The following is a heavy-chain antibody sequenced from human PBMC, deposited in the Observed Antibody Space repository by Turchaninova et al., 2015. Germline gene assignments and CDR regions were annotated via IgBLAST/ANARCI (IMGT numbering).Heavy chain of an antibody. V-gene: IGHV4-31*03. CDR1: GDSTISGTYY. Sequence: QVQLQESGPGMVKPSQTLSLTCTVSGDSTISGTYYWTWIPLLPGKGLDWIGYIYYSGTTYYNPSLKSRVTISVDTSKTQFSLKLSSVTAADTAVYYCARDRDGYNGVDYWGQGTLVTVSS. CDR2: IYYSGTT. CDR3: ARDRDGYNGVDY. J-gene: IGHJ4*02. D-gene: IGHD5-24*01.